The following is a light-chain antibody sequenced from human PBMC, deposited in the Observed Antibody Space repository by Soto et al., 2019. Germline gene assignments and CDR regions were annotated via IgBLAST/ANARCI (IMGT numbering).Light chain of an antibody. CDR3: RSYTTSNTRQIV. Sequence: QSVLTQPASVSGSPGQSITISCTGTSSDVGGYNYVSWYQHHPGKAPKLIIYDVSNRPSGVSNRFSGSKSGNTASLTISGLQPEDEADYYCRSYTTSNTRQIVFGTGTKLTVL. J-gene: IGLJ1*01. CDR1: SSDVGGYNY. V-gene: IGLV2-14*03. CDR2: DVS.